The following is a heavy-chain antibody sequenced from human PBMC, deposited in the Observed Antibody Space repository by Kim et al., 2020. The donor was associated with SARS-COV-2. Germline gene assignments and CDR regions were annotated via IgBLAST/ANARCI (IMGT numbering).Heavy chain of an antibody. D-gene: IGHD1-26*01. V-gene: IGHV1-69*13. Sequence: SVKVFCKTSGGIFGNFGINWVRQAPGQGLEWMGAIIPIYGTGNYAQRFQGRVTMTADESTSTVYLELTSLTSEDTAVYYCAREFGVGADNVLDIWGQGTMVAVS. J-gene: IGHJ3*02. CDR2: IIPIYGTG. CDR3: AREFGVGADNVLDI. CDR1: GGIFGNFG.